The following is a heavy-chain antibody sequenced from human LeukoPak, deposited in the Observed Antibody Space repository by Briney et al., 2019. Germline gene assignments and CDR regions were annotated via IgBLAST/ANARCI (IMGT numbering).Heavy chain of an antibody. D-gene: IGHD1-1*01. CDR2: IYYSGST. CDR1: GGAISNSELY. J-gene: IGHJ4*02. Sequence: SETLSLTCTVSGGAISNSELYWGWVRQPPGKGLEWIAVIYYSGSTYSNPSLKSRVTISVDTSKNQFSLKVRSVTAADSAVYFCARLAGHHNNGRFDFWGQGVLVSVSS. CDR3: ARLAGHHNNGRFDF. V-gene: IGHV4-39*01.